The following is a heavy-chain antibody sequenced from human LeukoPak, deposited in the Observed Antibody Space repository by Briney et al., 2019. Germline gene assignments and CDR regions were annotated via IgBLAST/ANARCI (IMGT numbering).Heavy chain of an antibody. V-gene: IGHV3-23*01. CDR3: AKDLYYDFWSGYGTDC. J-gene: IGHJ4*02. Sequence: TGGSLRLSCAASGFTFSSYAMSWVRQAPGKGLEWVSAISGSGGSTYYADSVKGRFTISRDNSKNTLYLQMNSLRAEDTAVYYCAKDLYYDFWSGYGTDCWGQGTLVTVSS. D-gene: IGHD3-3*01. CDR1: GFTFSSYA. CDR2: ISGSGGST.